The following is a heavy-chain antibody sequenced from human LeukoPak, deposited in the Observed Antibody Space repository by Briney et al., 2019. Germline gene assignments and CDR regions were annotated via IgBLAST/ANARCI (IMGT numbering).Heavy chain of an antibody. Sequence: GGSLRLSCAASGFTFSDSAMTWVRQAPGKGLEWVSLISASGVSTYYADSVKGRFTISRDNSNTTLYLQMGSLRAGDTAVYFCGRDIQLSYLGHGNLVTVSS. J-gene: IGHJ4*01. CDR3: GRDIQLSY. CDR1: GFTFSDSA. V-gene: IGHV3-23*01. CDR2: ISASGVST. D-gene: IGHD1-1*01.